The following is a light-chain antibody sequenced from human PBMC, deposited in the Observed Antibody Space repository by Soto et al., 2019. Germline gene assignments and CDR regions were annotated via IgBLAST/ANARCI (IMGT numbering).Light chain of an antibody. CDR3: CSYAGSYYV. J-gene: IGLJ1*01. CDR2: DVS. Sequence: QSVLTQPRSVSGSPGQSVTISCTGTSSDVGRYNYVSWYQEHPDKAPKLIISDVSKRPSGVPDRFSGSKSGTTASLTISGLQAEDEADYYCCSYAGSYYVFGIGTKLTVL. V-gene: IGLV2-11*01. CDR1: SSDVGRYNY.